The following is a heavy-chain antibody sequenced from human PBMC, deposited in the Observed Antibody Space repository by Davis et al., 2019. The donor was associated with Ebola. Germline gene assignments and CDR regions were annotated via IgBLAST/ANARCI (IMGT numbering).Heavy chain of an antibody. V-gene: IGHV3-74*01. Sequence: GESLKISCAGSGITLRSYWMHWVRQAPGKGLVWVSRISPDGSRTDYADSVKGRFSISRDNSKNTLYLQMNSLRAEDTALYYCAKTYYDIFDPNDSWGQGTLVTVSS. CDR3: AKTYYDIFDPNDS. CDR1: GITLRSYW. CDR2: ISPDGSRT. J-gene: IGHJ4*02. D-gene: IGHD3-9*01.